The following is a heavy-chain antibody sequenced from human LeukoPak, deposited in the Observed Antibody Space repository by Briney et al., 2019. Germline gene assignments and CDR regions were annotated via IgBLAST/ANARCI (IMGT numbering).Heavy chain of an antibody. V-gene: IGHV4-34*01. D-gene: IGHD5-12*01. J-gene: IGHJ6*02. Sequence: SETLSLTCAVYGGSFSGYYWSWIRQPPGKELEWIGEINHSGSTNYNPSLKSRVTISVDTSKNQFSLKLSSVTAADTAVYYCARDYVSGYDSGGYYGMDVWGQGTTVTVSS. CDR1: GGSFSGYY. CDR3: ARDYVSGYDSGGYYGMDV. CDR2: INHSGST.